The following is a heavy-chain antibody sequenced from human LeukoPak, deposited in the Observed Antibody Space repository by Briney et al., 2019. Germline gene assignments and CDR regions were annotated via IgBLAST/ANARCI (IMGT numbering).Heavy chain of an antibody. Sequence: ASVKVSCKASGYTFTSYGISWVRQAPGQGLEWMGWISAYNGNTNYAQKLQGRVTMTRDTSISTAYIELSRLRSDDTAVYYCARDPAPKYSSGYDFDYWGQGTLVTVSS. CDR2: ISAYNGNT. CDR1: GYTFTSYG. J-gene: IGHJ4*02. V-gene: IGHV1-18*01. CDR3: ARDPAPKYSSGYDFDY. D-gene: IGHD3-22*01.